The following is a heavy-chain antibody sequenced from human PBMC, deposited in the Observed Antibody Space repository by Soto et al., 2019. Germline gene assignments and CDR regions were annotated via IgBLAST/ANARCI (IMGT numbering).Heavy chain of an antibody. CDR3: ASPSGGSYANYYYGMDV. Sequence: SETLSLTCTVSGDSISSSSYYWGWIRQPPGKGLEWIGSIYYSGSTYYNPSLKSRVTISVDTSKNQFSLKLSSVTAADTAVYYCASPSGGSYANYYYGMDVWGQGTTVTVSS. CDR1: GDSISSSSYY. J-gene: IGHJ6*02. CDR2: IYYSGST. V-gene: IGHV4-39*01. D-gene: IGHD1-26*01.